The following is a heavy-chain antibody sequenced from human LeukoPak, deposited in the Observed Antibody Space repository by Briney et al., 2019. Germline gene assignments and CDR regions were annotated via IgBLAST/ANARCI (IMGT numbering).Heavy chain of an antibody. CDR2: IYYSGST. V-gene: IGHV4-38-2*02. D-gene: IGHD6-19*01. Sequence: SETLSLTCTVSGYSISSGYYWAWIRQPPGKGLEWIGTIYYSGSTYYNPSLKSRVTISVDTSKNQFSLKLSSVTAADTAVYYCARTVDSSGWYPYYYMDVWGKGTTVTVSS. CDR1: GYSISSGYY. CDR3: ARTVDSSGWYPYYYMDV. J-gene: IGHJ6*03.